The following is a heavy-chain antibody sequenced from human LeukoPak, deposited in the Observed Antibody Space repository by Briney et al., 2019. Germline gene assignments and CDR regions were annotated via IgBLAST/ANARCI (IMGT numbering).Heavy chain of an antibody. D-gene: IGHD1-26*01. V-gene: IGHV3-53*01. CDR1: GFTVSGNY. CDR2: IYSGGST. J-gene: IGHJ6*03. CDR3: ARKAVGATGYYYYYMDV. Sequence: GGSLRLSCAASGFTVSGNYMSWVRQAPGKGLEWVSVIYSGGSTYYADSVKGRFTISRDNSKNTLYLQMNSLRAEDTAVYYCARKAVGATGYYYYYMDVWGKGTTVTVSS.